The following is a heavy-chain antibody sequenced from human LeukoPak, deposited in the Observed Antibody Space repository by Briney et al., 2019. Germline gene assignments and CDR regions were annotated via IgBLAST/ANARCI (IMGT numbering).Heavy chain of an antibody. CDR2: IDPNSGDT. J-gene: IGHJ4*02. D-gene: IGHD3-9*01. CDR1: GYTFTDYY. CDR3: ARNYYDVLTGYSIDY. Sequence: ASVKVSCKASGYTFTDYYIHWVRQAPGQGLEWMGWIDPNSGDTNYAQKFQGRVTMTRDTSISTAYMELSRLRSDDTAVYYCARNYYDVLTGYSIDYRGQGTLVTVSS. V-gene: IGHV1-2*02.